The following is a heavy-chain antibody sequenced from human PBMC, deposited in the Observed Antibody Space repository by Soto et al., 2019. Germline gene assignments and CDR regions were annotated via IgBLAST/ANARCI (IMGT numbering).Heavy chain of an antibody. CDR3: ARATPVFYYSSSWSLDY. CDR2: ISYSGST. D-gene: IGHD6-13*01. V-gene: IGHV4-59*01. J-gene: IGHJ4*02. Sequence: SETLSLTCTVSGGSISSYYWSWIRQPPGRGLEWIGYISYSGSTNYNPSLKSRVTISVDTSKNQFSLKLSSVTAADTAVYYCARATPVFYYSSSWSLDYWGQGTLVTVSS. CDR1: GGSISSYY.